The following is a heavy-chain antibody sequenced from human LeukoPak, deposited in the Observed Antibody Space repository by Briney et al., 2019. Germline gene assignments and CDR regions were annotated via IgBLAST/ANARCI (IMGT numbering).Heavy chain of an antibody. CDR2: IYYSGST. J-gene: IGHJ6*03. Sequence: PSETLSLTCTVSGGSISSSSYYWGWIRQPPGTGLEWIGSIYYSGSTYYNPSLKSRVTISVDTSKNQFSLKLSSVTAADTAVYYCARDFGRYGDYYYYMDVWGKGTTVTISS. CDR1: GGSISSSSYY. D-gene: IGHD4-17*01. CDR3: ARDFGRYGDYYYYMDV. V-gene: IGHV4-39*07.